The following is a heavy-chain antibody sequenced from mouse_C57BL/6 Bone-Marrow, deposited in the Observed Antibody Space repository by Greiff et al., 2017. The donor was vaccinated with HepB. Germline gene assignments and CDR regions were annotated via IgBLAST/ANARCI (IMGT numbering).Heavy chain of an antibody. D-gene: IGHD1-1*01. V-gene: IGHV7-4*01. J-gene: IGHJ3*01. CDR3: VKAVSSGSSYTWFAY. Sequence: EVMLVESGGGLVQPGASLRLSCAASGFTFNDYQMSWVRQAPGKAPEWLALIRNKANGYTTAYTASVKGLFTISRDNSQNILNLQMNTLRAEDSATDYCVKAVSSGSSYTWFAYWGQGTLVTVSA. CDR2: IRNKANGYTT. CDR1: GFTFNDYQ.